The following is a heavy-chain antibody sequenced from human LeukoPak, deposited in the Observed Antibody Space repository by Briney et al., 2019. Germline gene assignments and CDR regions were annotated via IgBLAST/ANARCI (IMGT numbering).Heavy chain of an antibody. V-gene: IGHV4-4*07. CDR1: GGSISSYY. D-gene: IGHD3-10*01. CDR3: ARRQIYYYGWGSVCRGGKYYNCAMDV. Sequence: SETLSLTCTVSGGSISSYYWSWIRQPAGKGLEWIGRIYTSGSTNYNPSLKSRVTISVDTSKNQFSLKMNSVTAADTAVYYCARRQIYYYGWGSVCRGGKYYNCAMDVWGQGTTVTVSS. J-gene: IGHJ6*02. CDR2: IYTSGST.